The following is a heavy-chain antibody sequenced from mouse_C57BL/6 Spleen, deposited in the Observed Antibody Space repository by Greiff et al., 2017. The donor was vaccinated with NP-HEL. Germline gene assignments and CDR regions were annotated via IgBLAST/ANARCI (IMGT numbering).Heavy chain of an antibody. J-gene: IGHJ2*01. V-gene: IGHV5-9*01. CDR1: GFTFSSYT. D-gene: IGHD1-2*01. CDR2: ISGGGGNT. CDR3: ARHVLFTAYFDY. Sequence: EVQLEESGAGLVKPGASLKLSCAASGFTFSSYTMPWVRQTPEQGLEWVGMISGGGGNTYYAASVKGRATISADTAKNTLYLQISSLTSEDTALYYCARHVLFTAYFDYWGQGTTVTVSS.